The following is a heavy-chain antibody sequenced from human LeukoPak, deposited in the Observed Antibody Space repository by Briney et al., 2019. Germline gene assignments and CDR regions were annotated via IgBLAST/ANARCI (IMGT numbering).Heavy chain of an antibody. J-gene: IGHJ4*02. CDR2: ISGSGGST. D-gene: IGHD1-26*01. Sequence: HPGASLRLSCAASGFTFSSYAMSWVRQAPGKGLEWVSAISGSGGSTYYADSVKGRFTISRDNSKNTLYLQMNSLRAEDTAVYYCAKVRGIHSGSYAWDYWGQGTLVTVSS. CDR1: GFTFSSYA. CDR3: AKVRGIHSGSYAWDY. V-gene: IGHV3-23*01.